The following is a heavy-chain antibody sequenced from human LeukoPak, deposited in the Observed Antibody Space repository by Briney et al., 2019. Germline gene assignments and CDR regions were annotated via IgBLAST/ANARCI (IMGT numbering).Heavy chain of an antibody. CDR2: IYYSGST. Sequence: SETLSLTCSVSGGSISSHYWSWIRPPPGKGLEWIGYIYYSGSTKYNPSLKSRVTISVDTSKNQFSLKLSSVTAADTAVYYCARGGTTVTPGLLWFDPWGQGTLVTVSS. J-gene: IGHJ5*02. CDR1: GGSISSHY. CDR3: ARGGTTVTPGLLWFDP. D-gene: IGHD4-17*01. V-gene: IGHV4-59*11.